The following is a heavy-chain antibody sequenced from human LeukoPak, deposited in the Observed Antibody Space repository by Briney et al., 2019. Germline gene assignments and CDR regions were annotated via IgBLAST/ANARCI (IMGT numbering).Heavy chain of an antibody. CDR3: AKEGGYFDWPFTFDY. D-gene: IGHD3-9*01. Sequence: GGSLRLSCAASGFTFSSYGMSWVRQAPGKGLEWVSSISSSGGSTYSADSVKGRFIISRDNSKNMLYLQMNSLRAEDTAVYYCAKEGGYFDWPFTFDYWGQGALVTVSS. CDR2: ISSSGGST. CDR1: GFTFSSYG. J-gene: IGHJ4*02. V-gene: IGHV3-23*01.